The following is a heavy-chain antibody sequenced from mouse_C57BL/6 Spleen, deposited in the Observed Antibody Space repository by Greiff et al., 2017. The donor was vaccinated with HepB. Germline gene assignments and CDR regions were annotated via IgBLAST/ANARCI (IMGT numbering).Heavy chain of an antibody. CDR3: AREGSQVPFSY. CDR1: GYTFTDYY. J-gene: IGHJ3*01. D-gene: IGHD3-2*02. Sequence: VQLQQSGPELVKPGASVKISCKASGYTFTDYYMNWVKQSHGKSLEWIGDINPNNGGTSYNQKFKGKATLTVDKSSSTAYMELRSLTSEDSAVYYCAREGSQVPFSYWGQGTLVTVAA. CDR2: INPNNGGT. V-gene: IGHV1-26*01.